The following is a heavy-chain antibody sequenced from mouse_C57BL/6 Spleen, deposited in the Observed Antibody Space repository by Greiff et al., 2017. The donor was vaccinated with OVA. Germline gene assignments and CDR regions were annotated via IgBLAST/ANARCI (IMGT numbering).Heavy chain of an antibody. CDR3: ARGAGTGYFDV. Sequence: VNLVESGAELVKPGASVKISCKASGYAFSSYWMNWVKQRPGKGLEWIGQIYPGDGDTNYNGKFKGKATLTADKSSSTAYMQLSSLTSEDSAVYFCARGAGTGYFDVWGTGTTVTVSS. D-gene: IGHD4-1*01. V-gene: IGHV1-80*01. CDR1: GYAFSSYW. J-gene: IGHJ1*03. CDR2: IYPGDGDT.